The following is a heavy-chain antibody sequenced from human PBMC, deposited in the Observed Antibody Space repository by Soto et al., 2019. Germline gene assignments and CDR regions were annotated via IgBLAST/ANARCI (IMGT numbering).Heavy chain of an antibody. Sequence: SETLSLTCTVSGGSITSYYWSWIRQPPGKGLEWIGYIYHSGSTYYNPSLKSRVTISVDRSKNQFSLKLSSVTAADTAVYYCARVVGYCISTSCSYYFDYWGQGTLVTVSS. J-gene: IGHJ4*02. V-gene: IGHV4-59*12. CDR2: IYHSGST. CDR1: GGSITSYY. D-gene: IGHD2-2*03. CDR3: ARVVGYCISTSCSYYFDY.